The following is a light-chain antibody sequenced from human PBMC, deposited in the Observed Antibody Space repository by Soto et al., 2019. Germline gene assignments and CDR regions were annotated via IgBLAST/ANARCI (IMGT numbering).Light chain of an antibody. Sequence: QSALTQPASVSGSPGQSITISCTGTSSDVGSYNLVSWYQQHPGKAPKLMIYEGSKRPSGVSSRFSGSKSGNTASLTISGLQAEDEADYYSSSYFSFNVFDVVFGGGTKLTVL. CDR3: SSYFSFNVFDVV. CDR2: EGS. V-gene: IGLV2-14*02. J-gene: IGLJ2*01. CDR1: SSDVGSYNL.